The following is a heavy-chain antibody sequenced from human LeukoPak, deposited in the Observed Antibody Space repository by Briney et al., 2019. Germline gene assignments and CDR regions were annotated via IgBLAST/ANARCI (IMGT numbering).Heavy chain of an antibody. CDR3: ARGGYSSGWYGSSWFDP. CDR2: MNPNSGNT. Sequence: ASVKVSCKASGYTFTSYDINWVRQATGQGLEWMGWMNPNSGNTGYAQKFQGRVTMTRNTSISTAYIELSSLRSEDTAVYYCARGGYSSGWYGSSWFDPWGQGTLVTVSS. V-gene: IGHV1-8*01. CDR1: GYTFTSYD. J-gene: IGHJ5*02. D-gene: IGHD6-19*01.